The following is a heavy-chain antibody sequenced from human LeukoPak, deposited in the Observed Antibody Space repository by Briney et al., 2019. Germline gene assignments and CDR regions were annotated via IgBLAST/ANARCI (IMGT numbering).Heavy chain of an antibody. CDR1: GFTFYDYG. J-gene: IGHJ3*02. CDR2: INWNGGST. CDR3: ARDRGLTGTNDAFDI. D-gene: IGHD1-20*01. V-gene: IGHV3-20*04. Sequence: GGSLRLSCAASGFTFYDYGMSWVRQAPGKGLEWVSGINWNGGSTGYADSVKGRFTISRDNAKNSLYLQMNSLRAEDTALYYCARDRGLTGTNDAFDIWGQGTMVTVSS.